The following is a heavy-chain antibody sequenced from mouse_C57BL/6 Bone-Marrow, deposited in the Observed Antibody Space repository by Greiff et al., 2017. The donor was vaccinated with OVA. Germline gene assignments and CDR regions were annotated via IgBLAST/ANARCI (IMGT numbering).Heavy chain of an antibody. Sequence: QVQLKQPGAELVKPGASVKLSCKASGYTFTSYWMHWVKQRPGRGLEWIGRIDPNSGGTKYNEKFKSKATLTVDKPSSTAYMQLSSLTSEDSAVYYCARETFYGYDEVPFAYWGQGTLVTVSA. J-gene: IGHJ3*01. CDR1: GYTFTSYW. V-gene: IGHV1-72*01. CDR2: IDPNSGGT. D-gene: IGHD2-2*01. CDR3: ARETFYGYDEVPFAY.